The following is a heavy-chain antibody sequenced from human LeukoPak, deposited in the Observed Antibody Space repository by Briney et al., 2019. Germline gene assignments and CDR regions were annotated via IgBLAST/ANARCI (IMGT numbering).Heavy chain of an antibody. CDR2: IWYDGSNK. J-gene: IGHJ6*02. V-gene: IGHV3-33*01. CDR3: AREGYDSSGYLYYYYGMDV. CDR1: GFTFSSYG. Sequence: GVSLRLSCAASGFTFSSYGMHWVRQAPGKGLEGVAVIWYDGSNKYYADSVKGRFTISRDNSKNTLYLQMNSLRAEDTAVYYCAREGYDSSGYLYYYYGMDVWGQGTTVTVSS. D-gene: IGHD3-22*01.